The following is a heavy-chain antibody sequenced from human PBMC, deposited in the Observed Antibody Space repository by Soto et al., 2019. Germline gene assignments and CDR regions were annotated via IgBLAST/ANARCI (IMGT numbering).Heavy chain of an antibody. D-gene: IGHD7-27*01. CDR1: GGSISSYY. CDR3: ARRWGRTFDY. V-gene: IGHV4-59*08. J-gene: IGHJ4*02. CDR2: IYYRGST. Sequence: QVQLQESGPGLVKPSETLSLTCTVSGGSISSYYWSWIRQPPGKGLEWIGYIYYRGSTNYSPSLKRRVTISVHTSKNQFSLKLSSVTAADTAVYYCARRWGRTFDYWGQGTLVTVSS.